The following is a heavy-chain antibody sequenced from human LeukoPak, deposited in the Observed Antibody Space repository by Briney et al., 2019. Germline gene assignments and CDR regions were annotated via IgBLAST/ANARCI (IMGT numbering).Heavy chain of an antibody. D-gene: IGHD3-10*01. CDR2: IIPIFGTA. Sequence: SVKVSCKASGGTFSSCAISWVRQAPGQGLEWMGGIIPIFGTANYAQKFQGRVTITADKSTSTAYMELSSLRSEDTAVYYCAREGTGSSLSEYFQHWGQGTLVTVSS. V-gene: IGHV1-69*06. CDR1: GGTFSSCA. CDR3: AREGTGSSLSEYFQH. J-gene: IGHJ1*01.